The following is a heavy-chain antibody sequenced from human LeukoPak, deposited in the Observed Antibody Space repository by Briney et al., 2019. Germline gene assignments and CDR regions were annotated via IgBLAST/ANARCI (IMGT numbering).Heavy chain of an antibody. V-gene: IGHV3-23*01. Sequence: TGGSLRLSCAASGFTFGSHAMNWVRQAPGKGLEWVSAISGSGSTTYYADSVKGRFTISRDKSKNALYLQMNSLRAEDTAIYYCAKGRHYYGSGSYLDSWGQGTLVTVSS. CDR3: AKGRHYYGSGSYLDS. J-gene: IGHJ4*02. CDR2: ISGSGSTT. CDR1: GFTFGSHA. D-gene: IGHD3-10*01.